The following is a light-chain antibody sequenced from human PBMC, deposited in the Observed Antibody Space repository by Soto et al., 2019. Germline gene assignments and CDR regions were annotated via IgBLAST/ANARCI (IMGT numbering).Light chain of an antibody. CDR1: SSNIGAGYD. CDR3: QSYDSSLSAVV. V-gene: IGLV1-40*01. Sequence: QSVLTQPPSVSGAPGQRVTISCTGSSSNIGAGYDVHWYQQLPGTAPKLLIYVNSNRPSGVPDRFSGSKSGTSASLAITGLQAEDEADYYCQSYDSSLSAVVFGRGTKLTVL. CDR2: VNS. J-gene: IGLJ2*01.